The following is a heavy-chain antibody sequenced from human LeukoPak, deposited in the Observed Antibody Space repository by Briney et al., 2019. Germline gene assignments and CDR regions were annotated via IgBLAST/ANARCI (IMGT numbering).Heavy chain of an antibody. CDR1: GYSISSGYY. CDR2: IYHSGST. V-gene: IGHV4-38-2*02. CDR3: ARDSGFDY. Sequence: PSETLSLTCIVSGYSISSGYYWGWIRQPPGKGLEWIGSIYHSGSTYYNPSLKSRVTISVDTSKNQFSLKLSSVTAADTAVYYCARDSGFDYWGQGTLVTVSS. J-gene: IGHJ4*02.